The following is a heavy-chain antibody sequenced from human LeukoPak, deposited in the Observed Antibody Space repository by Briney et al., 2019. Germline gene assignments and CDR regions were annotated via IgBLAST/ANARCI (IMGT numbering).Heavy chain of an antibody. CDR1: GFTFTTYA. CDR2: IKQGGSEI. Sequence: GGSLRLSCTAAGFTFTTYAMGWVRQAPGKGLEWVANIKQGGSEIYYVGSVKGRFTISRDDARNSLYLQLNSLRAEDTAVYYCARGVSSNWNYLYFDYWGQGTLVTVSS. CDR3: ARGVSSNWNYLYFDY. J-gene: IGHJ4*02. D-gene: IGHD1-7*01. V-gene: IGHV3-7*01.